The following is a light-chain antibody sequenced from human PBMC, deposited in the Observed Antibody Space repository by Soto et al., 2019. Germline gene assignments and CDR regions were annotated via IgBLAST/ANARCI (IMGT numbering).Light chain of an antibody. Sequence: EIVLTQSPGTVSFSPGERATLSCRASQSVGSSWLAWYQQKPGQAPRVLIYGGSNRATGIPDRFSGSGSGTDFTLTISRLEPEDFAVYYCQPYYSSRTFGQGTKVEMK. J-gene: IGKJ1*01. CDR1: QSVGSSW. V-gene: IGKV3-20*01. CDR2: GGS. CDR3: QPYYSSRT.